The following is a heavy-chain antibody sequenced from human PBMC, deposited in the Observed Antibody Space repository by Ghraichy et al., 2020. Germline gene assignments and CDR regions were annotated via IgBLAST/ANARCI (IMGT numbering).Heavy chain of an antibody. Sequence: SETLSLTCAISGDSVSSNSAAWNWIRQSPSRGLEWLGSTYYRSKWYNDYAVSVKSRITINPDTSKNQFSLQLNSVTPEDTAVYYCARARVDVLGYCSSTSCYERGVDYWGQGTLVTVSS. D-gene: IGHD2-2*01. CDR1: GDSVSSNSAA. V-gene: IGHV6-1*01. CDR3: ARARVDVLGYCSSTSCYERGVDY. J-gene: IGHJ4*02. CDR2: TYYRSKWYN.